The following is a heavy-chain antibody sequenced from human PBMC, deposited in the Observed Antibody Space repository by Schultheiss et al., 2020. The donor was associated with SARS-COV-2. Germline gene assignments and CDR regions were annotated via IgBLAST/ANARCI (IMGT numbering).Heavy chain of an antibody. CDR3: ARKVVVPSGYGMDV. Sequence: SETLSLTCTVSGGSISSYYWSWIRQPPGKGLEWIGEINHSGSTNYNPSLKSRVTISVDTSKNQFSLKLSSVTAADTAVYYCARKVVVPSGYGMDVWGQGTTFTVSS. J-gene: IGHJ6*02. CDR1: GGSISSYY. V-gene: IGHV4-34*01. D-gene: IGHD3-22*01. CDR2: INHSGST.